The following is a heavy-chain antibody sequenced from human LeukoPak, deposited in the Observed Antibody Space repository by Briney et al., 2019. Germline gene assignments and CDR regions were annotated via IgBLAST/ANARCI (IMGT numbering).Heavy chain of an antibody. J-gene: IGHJ4*02. D-gene: IGHD3-3*01. CDR2: ISGSGGST. V-gene: IGHV3-23*01. CDR1: GFTFSSYG. CDR3: ARTLSWSGYYADY. Sequence: GGTLRLSCAASGFTFSSYGMSWVRQAPGKGLEWVSAISGSGGSTYYADSVKGRFTISRDNSKNTLYLQMNSLRAEDKAVYYCARTLSWSGYYADYWGQGTLVTVSS.